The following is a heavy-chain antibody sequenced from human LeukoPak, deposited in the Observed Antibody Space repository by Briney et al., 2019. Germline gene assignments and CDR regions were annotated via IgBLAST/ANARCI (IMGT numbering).Heavy chain of an antibody. CDR2: ISGDGKST. D-gene: IGHD3-10*01. J-gene: IGHJ4*01. CDR1: GFTFSSYP. CDR3: ASSRVYGSHDY. Sequence: GGSLRLSCTASGFTFSSYPMYWVRQAPGKGLEWVSAISGDGKSTYYAESMKGRFTLSRDNSKDTLYLQMNSLRAEDTAVYYCASSRVYGSHDYWGQEPWSPSPQ. V-gene: IGHV3-23*01.